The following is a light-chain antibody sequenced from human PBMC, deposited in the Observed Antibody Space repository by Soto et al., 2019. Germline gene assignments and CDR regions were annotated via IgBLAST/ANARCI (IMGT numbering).Light chain of an antibody. CDR2: DAS. J-gene: IGKJ1*01. Sequence: IHMTQSPSTLSASPGERVTITWRASQSISSWVAWYQQKPGKAPKLLSYDASSLESGVPSRFSGRGSGTEFTLTITSLQPDDFATYYCQQYNSYPWTFGQETKVDIK. V-gene: IGKV1-5*01. CDR1: QSISSW. CDR3: QQYNSYPWT.